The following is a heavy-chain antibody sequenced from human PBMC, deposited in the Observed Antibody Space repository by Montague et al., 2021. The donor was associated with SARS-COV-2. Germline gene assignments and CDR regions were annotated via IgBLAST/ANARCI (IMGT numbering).Heavy chain of an antibody. Sequence: SETLSLTCAVYGGSFSGYYWNWIRQPPGEGLEWIGEINHSGSTNYNPSLKNRVTISVDTSKNQFSLKLSSVTAADTAVYYCVVVPLGPRGRGFDYWGQGTLVTVSS. V-gene: IGHV4-34*01. J-gene: IGHJ4*02. CDR3: VVVPLGPRGRGFDY. CDR1: GGSFSGYY. D-gene: IGHD2-15*01. CDR2: INHSGST.